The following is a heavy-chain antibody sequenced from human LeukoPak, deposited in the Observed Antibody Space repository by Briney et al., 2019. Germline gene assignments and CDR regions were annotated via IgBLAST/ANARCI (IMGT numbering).Heavy chain of an antibody. CDR2: IYYSGST. D-gene: IGHD5-18*01. J-gene: IGHJ4*02. Sequence: SETLSLTCTVSGGSISSYYWSWIRQPPGKGLEWIGYIYYSGSTNYNPSLKSRVTISVDTSKNQFSLKLSSVTAADTAVYYCARGVTLRRSYGYDYWGQGTLVTVSS. V-gene: IGHV4-59*08. CDR1: GGSISSYY. CDR3: ARGVTLRRSYGYDY.